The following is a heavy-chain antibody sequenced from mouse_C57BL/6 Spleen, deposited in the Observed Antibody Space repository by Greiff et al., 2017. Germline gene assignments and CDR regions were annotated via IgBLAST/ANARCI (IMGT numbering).Heavy chain of an antibody. CDR2: INPGSGGT. D-gene: IGHD5-1*01. V-gene: IGHV1-54*01. Sequence: QVQLQQSGAELVRPGTSVKVSCKASGYAFTNYLIEWVKQRPGQGLEWIGVINPGSGGTNYNEKFKGKATLTADKSSSTAYMQLSSLTSEDSAVYFCARSRTPYYFDYWGQGNTLTVSS. J-gene: IGHJ2*01. CDR1: GYAFTNYL. CDR3: ARSRTPYYFDY.